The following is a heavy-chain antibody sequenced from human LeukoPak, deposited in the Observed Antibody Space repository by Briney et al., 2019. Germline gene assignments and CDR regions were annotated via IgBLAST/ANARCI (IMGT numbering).Heavy chain of an antibody. CDR3: AKEVGYNYAPLDY. Sequence: PGRSLRLSCAASGFTFSAYGMQWVRQAPGKGLEWLAVISKTGGTKYYADSVKGRFAVSRDNAGNTLYLQMNSLRPEDTAVYCCAKEVGYNYAPLDYWGLGTLVTVSS. CDR2: ISKTGGTK. CDR1: GFTFSAYG. J-gene: IGHJ4*02. D-gene: IGHD5-18*01. V-gene: IGHV3-30*18.